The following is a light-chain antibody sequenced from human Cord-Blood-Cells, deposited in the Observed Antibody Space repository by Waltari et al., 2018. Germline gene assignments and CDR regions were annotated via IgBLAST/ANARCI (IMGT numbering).Light chain of an antibody. CDR2: DVS. J-gene: IGLJ3*02. V-gene: IGLV2-14*01. CDR3: SSYTSSSTWV. Sequence: QSALTQPASVSGSPGQSTTISCTVTSSDVGGHNYVSWYQQHPGKAPKLMIYDVSKRPSGVSQRFSGSKSGNTASLTISGLQAEDEADYYCSSYTSSSTWVFGGGTKLTVL. CDR1: SSDVGGHNY.